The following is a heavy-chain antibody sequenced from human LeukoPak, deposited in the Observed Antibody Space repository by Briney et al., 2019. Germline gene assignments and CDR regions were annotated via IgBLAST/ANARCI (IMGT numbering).Heavy chain of an antibody. D-gene: IGHD6-13*01. CDR3: ARDLGSYSSSWFDY. J-gene: IGHJ4*02. Sequence: GASVKVSCKASGYTFTGYYMHWVRQAPGQGLEWMGWINPNSGGTNYAQKFQGRVTMTRDTSISTAYMELSRLRSDDTAVYYCARDLGSYSSSWFDYWGQGTLVTVSS. CDR1: GYTFTGYY. CDR2: INPNSGGT. V-gene: IGHV1-2*02.